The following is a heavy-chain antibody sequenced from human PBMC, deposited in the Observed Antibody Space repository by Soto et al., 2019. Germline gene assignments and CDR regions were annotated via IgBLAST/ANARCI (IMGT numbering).Heavy chain of an antibody. D-gene: IGHD2-8*01. V-gene: IGHV4-31*03. CDR2: IYYSGST. J-gene: IGHJ6*02. CDR1: GGSMSSRDYY. Sequence: QVQLQESGPGLVKPSQTLSLTCIVSGGSMSSRDYYWSWIRQYPGKGLEWIGYIYYSGSTYYHSSLISRVSISIDTSKKEFSLKLNSVTAADTAVYYCARERLDSGVGQGAMDVWGQGITVTVSS. CDR3: ARERLDSGVGQGAMDV.